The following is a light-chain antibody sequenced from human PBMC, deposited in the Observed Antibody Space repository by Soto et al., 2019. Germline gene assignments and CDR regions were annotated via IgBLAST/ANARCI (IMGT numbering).Light chain of an antibody. CDR3: CSYAGSSAV. V-gene: IGLV2-11*01. Sequence: QSALTQPRSVSGSPGQSVTISCTGTSSDVGGYNYVSWYHQHPGKAPKLMIYDVSKRPSGVPDRFSGSKSGNTASLTISGLQAEDEADYYCCSYAGSSAVFGGGTQLTVL. CDR2: DVS. CDR1: SSDVGGYNY. J-gene: IGLJ7*01.